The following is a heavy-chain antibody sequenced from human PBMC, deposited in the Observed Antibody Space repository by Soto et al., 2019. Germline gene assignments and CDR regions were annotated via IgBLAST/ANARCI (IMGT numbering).Heavy chain of an antibody. D-gene: IGHD2-15*01. J-gene: IGHJ4*02. CDR1: GGSVSSGSYY. CDR2: IYYSGST. Sequence: PSETLSLTCTVSGGSVSSGSYYWSWIRQPPGKGLEWIGYIYYSGSTNYNPSLKSRVTISVDTSKNQFSLKLSSVTAADTAVYYCARGIGYCSGGSCSFDYWGQGTLVTVS. CDR3: ARGIGYCSGGSCSFDY. V-gene: IGHV4-61*01.